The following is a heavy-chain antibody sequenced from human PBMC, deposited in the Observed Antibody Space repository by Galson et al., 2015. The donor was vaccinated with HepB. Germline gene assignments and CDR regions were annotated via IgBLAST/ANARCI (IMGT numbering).Heavy chain of an antibody. CDR1: GYTFTSYG. V-gene: IGHV1-18*01. J-gene: IGHJ4*02. Sequence: SVKVSCKASGYTFTSYGISWVRQAPGQGLEWMGWISAYNGNTNYAQKLQGRVTMTTDTSTSTAYMELRSLRSDDTAVYYCARDSLSVNDYYDSSGHHFDYWGQGTLVTVSS. CDR2: ISAYNGNT. D-gene: IGHD3-22*01. CDR3: ARDSLSVNDYYDSSGHHFDY.